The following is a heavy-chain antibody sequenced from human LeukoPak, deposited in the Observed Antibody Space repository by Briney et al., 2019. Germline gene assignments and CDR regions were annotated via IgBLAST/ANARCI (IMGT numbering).Heavy chain of an antibody. D-gene: IGHD3-3*01. CDR2: ISAYNVNT. Sequence: GASVKVSCKASGYTFTSYGISWVRQAPGQGREWMGGISAYNVNTNYAQKLQGRVTMTTDTSTSTAYMELRSLSSDATAVYYCARHLRGTSSDFWSGYYTGLFASWGQGTLVTVSS. CDR3: ARHLRGTSSDFWSGYYTGLFAS. V-gene: IGHV1-18*01. CDR1: GYTFTSYG. J-gene: IGHJ5*02.